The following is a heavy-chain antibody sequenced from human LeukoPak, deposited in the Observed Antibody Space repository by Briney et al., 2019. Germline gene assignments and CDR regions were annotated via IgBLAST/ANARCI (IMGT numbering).Heavy chain of an antibody. D-gene: IGHD4-17*01. CDR3: ARVKTTVTSLSSYYYMDV. Sequence: SETLSLTCTVPGGSISSYYWSWIRQPAGKRLEWIGRVYTSGSTSYNPSLKSRVTMSVDTSRNQFSLNLSSVTAADTAVYYCARVKTTVTSLSSYYYMDVWGKGTTVTVSS. CDR2: VYTSGST. J-gene: IGHJ6*03. V-gene: IGHV4-4*07. CDR1: GGSISSYY.